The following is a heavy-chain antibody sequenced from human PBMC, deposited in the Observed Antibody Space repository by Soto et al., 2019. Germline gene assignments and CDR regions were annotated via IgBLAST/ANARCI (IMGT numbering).Heavy chain of an antibody. CDR2: INPANGNT. V-gene: IGHV1-3*05. J-gene: IGHJ4*02. D-gene: IGHD3-16*02. CDR1: GYSFTAYA. CDR3: TRSAISPYGGLIGPFDY. Sequence: QVQLAQSGAEERKPGASVKVSCEATGYSFTAYAIHWVRQAPGQSLECMAWINPANGNTRYSQKFQGRLTITSDTSANTVYMELSSLTSEDTAMYYCTRSAISPYGGLIGPFDYWGQGNLVTVSS.